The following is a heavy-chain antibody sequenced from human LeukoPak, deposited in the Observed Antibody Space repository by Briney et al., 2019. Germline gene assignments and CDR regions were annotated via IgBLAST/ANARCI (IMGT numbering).Heavy chain of an antibody. CDR3: AKDVESGRSADY. V-gene: IGHV3-23*01. D-gene: IGHD3-10*01. Sequence: GGSLRLSCAASGFTVNSNYMSWVRQAPGKGLEWVSTISGSGGGTYYADSVKGRFTLSRDNSMNTLYLQMNSLRAEDTAVYYCAKDVESGRSADYWGQGTLVTVSS. J-gene: IGHJ4*02. CDR1: GFTVNSNY. CDR2: ISGSGGGT.